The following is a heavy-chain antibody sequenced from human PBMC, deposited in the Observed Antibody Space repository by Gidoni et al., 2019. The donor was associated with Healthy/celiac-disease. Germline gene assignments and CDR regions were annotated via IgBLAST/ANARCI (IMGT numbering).Heavy chain of an antibody. V-gene: IGHV4-59*01. CDR3: AGRGYSYGPGDYYYYGMDV. Sequence: QVQLQESGPGLVKPSETLSPTCPVSGGSISSYYWRWIRQPPGKGLEWIGYIYYSGSTNYNPSLKSRVTISVDTSKNQFSLKLSSVTAADTAVYYCAGRGYSYGPGDYYYYGMDVWGQGTTVTVSS. D-gene: IGHD5-18*01. J-gene: IGHJ6*02. CDR1: GGSISSYY. CDR2: IYYSGST.